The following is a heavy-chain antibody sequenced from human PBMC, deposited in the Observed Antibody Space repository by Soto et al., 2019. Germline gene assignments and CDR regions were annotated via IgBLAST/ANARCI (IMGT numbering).Heavy chain of an antibody. V-gene: IGHV1-69*12. CDR3: ASQAGTTGNYCCGMDV. Sequence: QVQLVQSGAEVKKPGSSVKVSCKASGGTFSRYGISWVRQAPGQGLEWMGGIIPIFGTANYAQKFQGRVTITADESTSTAYMELSSLRSEDTAVYYCASQAGTTGNYCCGMDVWGQGTTVTVSS. J-gene: IGHJ6*02. D-gene: IGHD1-1*01. CDR1: GGTFSRYG. CDR2: IIPIFGTA.